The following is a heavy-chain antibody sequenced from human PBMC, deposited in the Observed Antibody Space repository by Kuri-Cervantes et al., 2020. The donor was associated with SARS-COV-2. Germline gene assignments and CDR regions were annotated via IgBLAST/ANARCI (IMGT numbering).Heavy chain of an antibody. CDR2: IIPIFGTA. CDR1: GGTFSSYA. J-gene: IGHJ4*02. D-gene: IGHD1-26*01. CDR3: ARGDFTAGFY. V-gene: IGHV1-69*13. Sequence: SVKVSCKASGGTFSSYAISWVRQAPGQGLEWMGGIIPIFGTANYAQKFQGRVTITADESTSTAYMELSSLRSDDSAVYFCARGDFTAGFYWGQGTQVTVSS.